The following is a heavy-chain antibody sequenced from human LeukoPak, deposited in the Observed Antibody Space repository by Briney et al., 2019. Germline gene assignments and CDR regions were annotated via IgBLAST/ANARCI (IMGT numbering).Heavy chain of an antibody. V-gene: IGHV3-64*01. J-gene: IGHJ4*02. D-gene: IGHD2-15*01. Sequence: PGGSLRLSCAASGFTFSTYAMHWVRQTPGKGLEYVSAISTNGGGTYYANSVKGRFTISRDNSKNTLYLQMGSLRAEDMAVYYCARYCSGVSCYSGYDYWGQGTLVTVSS. CDR2: ISTNGGGT. CDR3: ARYCSGVSCYSGYDY. CDR1: GFTFSTYA.